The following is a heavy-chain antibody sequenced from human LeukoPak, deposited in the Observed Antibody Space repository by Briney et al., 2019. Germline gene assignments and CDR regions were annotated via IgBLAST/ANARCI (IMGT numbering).Heavy chain of an antibody. Sequence: SETLSLTCTVSGGSISSYYWSWIRQPPGKGLEWIGYIYYSGSTNYNPSLKSRVTISVDTSKNQFSLKLSSVTAADTAVHYCARDSSGWLRYYGMDVWGQGTTVTVSS. CDR1: GGSISSYY. J-gene: IGHJ6*02. CDR3: ARDSSGWLRYYGMDV. CDR2: IYYSGST. D-gene: IGHD6-19*01. V-gene: IGHV4-59*01.